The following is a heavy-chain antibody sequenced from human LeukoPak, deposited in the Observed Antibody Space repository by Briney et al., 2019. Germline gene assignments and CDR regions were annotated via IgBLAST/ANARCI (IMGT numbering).Heavy chain of an antibody. D-gene: IGHD2-15*01. Sequence: SETLSLTCTVSGGSISSYHWSWIRQPPGKGLEWIGSIYYSGSTYYNPSLKSRVTISVDTSKNQFSLKLSSVTAADTAVYYCARAWVGYCSGGSCLFWFDPWGQGTLVTVSS. CDR1: GGSISSYH. CDR3: ARAWVGYCSGGSCLFWFDP. CDR2: IYYSGST. J-gene: IGHJ5*02. V-gene: IGHV4-39*07.